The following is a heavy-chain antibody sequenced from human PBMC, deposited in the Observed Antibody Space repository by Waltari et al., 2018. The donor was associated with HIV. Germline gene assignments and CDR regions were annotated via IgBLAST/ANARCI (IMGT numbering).Heavy chain of an antibody. J-gene: IGHJ5*02. Sequence: QVQLVQSGAEVKKPGASVKVSCRASGYTFTSHGISWVRQAPGQGLGWMGWRGDNNDTTNLAHKLSGRITTTTNTAMRTATRELRVLTADYSAVYCWSRGRSSSSSCYSGWFDPWGQGTMVTVTS. V-gene: IGHV1-18*01. CDR3: SRGRSSSSSCYSGWFDP. D-gene: IGHD2-2*01. CDR2: RGDNNDTT. CDR1: GYTFTSHG.